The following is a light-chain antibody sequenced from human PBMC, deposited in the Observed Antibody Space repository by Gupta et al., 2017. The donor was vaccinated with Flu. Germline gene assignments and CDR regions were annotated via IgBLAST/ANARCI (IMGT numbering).Light chain of an antibody. J-gene: IGLJ3*02. Sequence: SITISCTGTSSDVGGYNYVSWYQHHPGKAPNLMIYEVIKRPSGVANRFSGSKSGNTASLTISGRQAEDEADYYCSSYTSSNSLEFGGGTKLTVL. CDR3: SSYTSSNSLE. CDR1: SSDVGGYNY. CDR2: EVI. V-gene: IGLV2-14*01.